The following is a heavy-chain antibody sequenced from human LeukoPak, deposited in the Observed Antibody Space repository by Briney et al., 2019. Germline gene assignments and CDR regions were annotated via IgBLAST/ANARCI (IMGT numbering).Heavy chain of an antibody. CDR2: INHSGST. CDR1: GGSSSTYL. Sequence: SETLSLTCAVYGGSSSTYLWSWIRQPPGKGLEWIGEINHSGSTNYNPSLKSRVTISVDTSKNQFSLKVSSVTAADTAVYYCARVTAAGGTDDAFDIWGQGTMVTVSS. V-gene: IGHV4-34*01. D-gene: IGHD6-13*01. CDR3: ARVTAAGGTDDAFDI. J-gene: IGHJ3*02.